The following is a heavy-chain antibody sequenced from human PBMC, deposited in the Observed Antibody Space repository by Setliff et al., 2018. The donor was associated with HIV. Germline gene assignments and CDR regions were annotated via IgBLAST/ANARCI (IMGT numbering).Heavy chain of an antibody. Sequence: PSETLSLTCSVSGGSFSSDSYYWGWIRQFPGKGLEWIGYIYYSGSTNYNPSLKSRVTISVDTSKNQFSLKLSSVTAADTAVYYCARGGDHQGDWGAFDIWGQGTMVTVSS. CDR2: IYYSGST. CDR1: GGSFSSDSYY. CDR3: ARGGDHQGDWGAFDI. J-gene: IGHJ3*02. V-gene: IGHV4-61*01. D-gene: IGHD3-10*01.